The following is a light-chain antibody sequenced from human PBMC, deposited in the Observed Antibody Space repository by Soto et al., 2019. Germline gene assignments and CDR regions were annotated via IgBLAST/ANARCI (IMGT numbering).Light chain of an antibody. V-gene: IGLV1-44*01. Sequence: QSVLAQPPSASGTPGQRVTISCSGSSSNIGSNTVNWYQQLPGTAPKLLIYSNNQRPSGVPDRFSGSKSGTSASLAISGLQSEDEADYYCSSYAGSNTLYVSGTGTRSPS. CDR2: SNN. CDR3: SSYAGSNTLYV. J-gene: IGLJ1*01. CDR1: SSNIGSNT.